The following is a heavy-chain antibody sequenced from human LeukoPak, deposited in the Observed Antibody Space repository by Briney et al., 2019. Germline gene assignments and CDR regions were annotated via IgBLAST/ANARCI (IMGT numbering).Heavy chain of an antibody. J-gene: IGHJ5*01. CDR3: ARDNWVDC. Sequence: PGRSLRLSCAASGFTFSSYGMHWVRQAPGKGLEWVAVIWYDGSNKYYADSVKGRFTISRDNAKNSLYLQMNSLKVEDTAIYYCARDNWVDCWGQVTMVTVSS. CDR2: IWYDGSNK. CDR1: GFTFSSYG. V-gene: IGHV3-33*01.